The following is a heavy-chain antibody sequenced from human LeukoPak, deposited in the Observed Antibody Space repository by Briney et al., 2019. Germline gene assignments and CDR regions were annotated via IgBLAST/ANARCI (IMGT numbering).Heavy chain of an antibody. D-gene: IGHD3-16*02. CDR3: ARVGDYVWGSYRYRGDSYGMDV. CDR2: MNPNSGDT. Sequence: ASVKVSCKASGYTFTSYGISWVRQATGQGLEWMGRMNPNSGDTAFAQRFQGRVTMTRDTSISTAYMELSSLRSEDTAVYYCARVGDYVWGSYRYRGDSYGMDVWGQGTTVTVSS. V-gene: IGHV1-8*02. CDR1: GYTFTSYG. J-gene: IGHJ6*02.